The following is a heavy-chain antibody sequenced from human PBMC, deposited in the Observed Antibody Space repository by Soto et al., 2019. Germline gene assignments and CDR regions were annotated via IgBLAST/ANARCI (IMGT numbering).Heavy chain of an antibody. D-gene: IGHD5-12*01. V-gene: IGHV4-30-4*01. Sequence: QVQLRESGPGLVKPSQTLSLTCSVSGASVAGGSYYWSWVRQPPGKGLEWIGYITSRGRPFYNPTLTSRGTISAETSKKQLSLQLTSVTAADTAVYYCARDTYSGYDFGLWGQGTLVNVSS. CDR2: ITSRGRP. CDR3: ARDTYSGYDFGL. CDR1: GASVAGGSYY. J-gene: IGHJ5*02.